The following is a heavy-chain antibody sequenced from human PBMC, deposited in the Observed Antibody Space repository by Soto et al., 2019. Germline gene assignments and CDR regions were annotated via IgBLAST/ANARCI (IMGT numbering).Heavy chain of an antibody. CDR1: GFTFSDYA. J-gene: IGHJ6*02. CDR2: TRSNGEYT. V-gene: IGHV3-23*04. Sequence: EVQVVESGGGVVPPGGSLRLSCAGSGFTFSDYAMTWVRQTPGKGLEWVSTTRSNGEYTYYGDSAKGRFTVSRDNSKNTVNLEMSSVRAEDTAVYYCAKDSRNVAVSASRVYGMDVWGQGTTVTVSS. D-gene: IGHD2-2*01. CDR3: AKDSRNVAVSASRVYGMDV.